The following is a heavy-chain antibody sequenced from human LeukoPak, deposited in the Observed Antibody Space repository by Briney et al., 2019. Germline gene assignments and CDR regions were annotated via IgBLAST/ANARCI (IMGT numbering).Heavy chain of an antibody. V-gene: IGHV4-59*01. J-gene: IGHJ4*02. CDR1: GGSFSSYY. Sequence: PSETLSLTCAVYGGSFSSYYWSWIRQPPGKGLEWIGYIYYSGSTNYNPSLKSRVTISVDTSKNQFSLKLSSVTAADTAVYYCARAPAPLLWFGELFSSAYYFDYWGQGTLVTVSS. D-gene: IGHD3-10*01. CDR2: IYYSGST. CDR3: ARAPAPLLWFGELFSSAYYFDY.